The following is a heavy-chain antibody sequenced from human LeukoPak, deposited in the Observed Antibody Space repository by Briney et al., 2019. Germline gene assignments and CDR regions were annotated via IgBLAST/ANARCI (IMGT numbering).Heavy chain of an antibody. J-gene: IGHJ3*02. Sequence: SVKVSCKASGYTFTSYAMNWVRQAPGQGLEWMGGIIPIFGTATYAQKFQGRVTITTDESTSTAYMELSSLRSEDTAVYYCASLNHYGSGSYYNSAFDIWGQGTMVTVSS. V-gene: IGHV1-69*05. D-gene: IGHD3-10*01. CDR3: ASLNHYGSGSYYNSAFDI. CDR1: GYTFTSYA. CDR2: IIPIFGTA.